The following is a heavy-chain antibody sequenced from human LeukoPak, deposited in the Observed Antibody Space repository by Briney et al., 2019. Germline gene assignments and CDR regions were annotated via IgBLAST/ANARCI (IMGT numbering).Heavy chain of an antibody. D-gene: IGHD4-17*01. V-gene: IGHV3-64*01. CDR1: GFTFSSYA. CDR3: ARGVQNYGDPPLYYFGY. Sequence: GGSLRLSCAASGFTFSSYAMHWVRQAPGKGLEYVSAISSNGGSTYYANSVKGRFTISRDNSKNTLYLQMGSLRAEDMAVYYCARGVQNYGDPPLYYFGYWGQGTLVTVSS. CDR2: ISSNGGST. J-gene: IGHJ4*02.